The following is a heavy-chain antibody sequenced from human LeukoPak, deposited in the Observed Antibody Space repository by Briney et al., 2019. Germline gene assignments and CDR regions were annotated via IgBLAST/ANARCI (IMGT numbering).Heavy chain of an antibody. D-gene: IGHD3-3*01. CDR1: GGTFSSYA. CDR2: INPSGGST. J-gene: IGHJ6*03. CDR3: ARDPPRSSTPFYYYMDV. V-gene: IGHV1-46*01. Sequence: ASVKVSCKASGGTFSSYAISWVRQAPGQGLEWMGIINPSGGSTSYAQKFQGRVTMTRDTSTSTVYMELSSLRSEDTAVYYCARDPPRSSTPFYYYMDVWGKGTTVTVSS.